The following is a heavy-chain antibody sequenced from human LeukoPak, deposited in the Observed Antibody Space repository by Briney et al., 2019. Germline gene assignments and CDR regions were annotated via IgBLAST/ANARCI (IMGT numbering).Heavy chain of an antibody. D-gene: IGHD3-10*01. CDR3: ARHVRAGGSRSHFDH. CDR2: IIPIFGTA. Sequence: ASVKVSCKASGGTFSSYAISWVRQAPGQGLEWMGGIIPIFGTANYAQKFQGRVTITADESTSTAYMELSSLRSEDTAVYYCARHVRAGGSRSHFDHWGQGTLVTVSS. CDR1: GGTFSSYA. V-gene: IGHV1-69*01. J-gene: IGHJ4*02.